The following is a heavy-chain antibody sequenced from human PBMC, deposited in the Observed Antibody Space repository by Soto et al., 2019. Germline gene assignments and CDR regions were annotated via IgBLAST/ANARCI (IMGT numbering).Heavy chain of an antibody. CDR2: IRPNSGGT. Sequence: QVQLVQSGAEVKKPGASVKVSCKASGYTFTVYYMHWVRQAPGQGLEWMGWIRPNSGGTNYAQKFQGRVTIHRATSISAAYMELSRLRSDDTAVYYCARDRGGMGLVSCSSTSGNDYYYYYGMDVGSQGTTVTASS. CDR3: ARDRGGMGLVSCSSTSGNDYYYYYGMDV. V-gene: IGHV1-2*02. CDR1: GYTFTVYY. J-gene: IGHJ6*02. D-gene: IGHD2-2*01.